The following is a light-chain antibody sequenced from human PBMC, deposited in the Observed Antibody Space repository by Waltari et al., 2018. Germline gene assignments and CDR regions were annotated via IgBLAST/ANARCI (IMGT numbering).Light chain of an antibody. CDR2: AAS. J-gene: IGKJ4*01. CDR1: QSISSD. Sequence: DIQMTPSPSSLSASVGDRVPITCRASQSISSDLNWYQQKPGKAPKLLIYAASSLQSGVPSRFSGSGSGTDFTLTISSLQPEDFATYYCQQSYSTPPFGGGTKVEIK. V-gene: IGKV1-39*01. CDR3: QQSYSTPP.